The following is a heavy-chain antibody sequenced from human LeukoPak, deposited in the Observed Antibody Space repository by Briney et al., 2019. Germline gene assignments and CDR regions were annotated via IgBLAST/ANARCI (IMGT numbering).Heavy chain of an antibody. CDR2: IYYTGST. D-gene: IGHD4-17*01. J-gene: IGHJ2*01. Sequence: SQTLSLTCTVSGGSISSGNYYWSWIRQPPGKGLEWIGYIYYTGSTNYNPSLKSRVTISVDTSKNQFSLKLSSVTVADTAVYYCARDYGDYPSWYFDLWGRGTLVTVSS. CDR1: GGSISSGNYY. V-gene: IGHV4-61*01. CDR3: ARDYGDYPSWYFDL.